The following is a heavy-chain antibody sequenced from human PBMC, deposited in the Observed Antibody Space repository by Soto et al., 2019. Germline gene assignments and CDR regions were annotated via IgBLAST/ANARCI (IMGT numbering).Heavy chain of an antibody. Sequence: PGGSLRLSCAASGFTFSSYAMSWVRQAPGKGLEWVSAISGSGGSTYYADSVKGRFTISRDNSKNTLYLQMNSLRAEDMAVYYCARGLWQWLVPSDYWGQGTLVTVSS. J-gene: IGHJ4*02. CDR3: ARGLWQWLVPSDY. CDR2: ISGSGGST. D-gene: IGHD6-19*01. CDR1: GFTFSSYA. V-gene: IGHV3-23*01.